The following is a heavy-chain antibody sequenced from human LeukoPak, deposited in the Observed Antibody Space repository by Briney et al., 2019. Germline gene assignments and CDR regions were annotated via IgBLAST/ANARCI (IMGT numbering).Heavy chain of an antibody. CDR3: AKAGSISWYDH. CDR2: ISGGGGTT. D-gene: IGHD6-13*01. Sequence: GGSLRLSCAASGFTFSSYAMSWFRQAPGKGLEWVSAISGGGGTTCYADSVKGRFTISRDNSKNTVFLQMNSLRAEDTAIYYCAKAGSISWYDHWGQGTLVTVSA. J-gene: IGHJ5*02. V-gene: IGHV3-23*01. CDR1: GFTFSSYA.